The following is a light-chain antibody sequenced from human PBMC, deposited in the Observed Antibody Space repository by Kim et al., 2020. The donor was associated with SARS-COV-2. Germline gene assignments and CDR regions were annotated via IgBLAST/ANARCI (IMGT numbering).Light chain of an antibody. Sequence: GQSITISCTGTRRDVGSYNLVSWYQQHPGKAPKLMMYEVSKRPSGVSNRCSGSKSGNTASLTISGLQAEDEADYYCCSYAGSSTWVFGGGTQLTVL. V-gene: IGLV2-23*02. CDR2: EVS. CDR1: RRDVGSYNL. J-gene: IGLJ3*02. CDR3: CSYAGSSTWV.